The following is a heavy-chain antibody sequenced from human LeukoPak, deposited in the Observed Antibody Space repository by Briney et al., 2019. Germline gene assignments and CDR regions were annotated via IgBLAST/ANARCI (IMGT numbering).Heavy chain of an antibody. CDR1: GFTFDDYG. J-gene: IGHJ4*02. CDR2: INWNGGST. D-gene: IGHD2-2*02. Sequence: GGSLRLSCAASGFTFDDYGMSWVRQAPGKGLEWVSGINWNGGSTGYADSVKGRFTISRDNAKNSLYLQMNSLRAEDTALYYCARSPRGIVVEPAAIPNYFDYWGQGTLVTVSS. CDR3: ARSPRGIVVEPAAIPNYFDY. V-gene: IGHV3-20*04.